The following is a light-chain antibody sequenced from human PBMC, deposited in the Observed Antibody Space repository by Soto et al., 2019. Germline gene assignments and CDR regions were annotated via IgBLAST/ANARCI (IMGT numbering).Light chain of an antibody. CDR1: GSNIGSNS. CDR2: DNN. Sequence: QSVLTQPPSVSAAPGQTVTISCSGSGSNIGSNSVSWYQQVPGTAPKLLLYDNNKRPSGIPDRFSGSKSGTSATLGITGLQTADEADYYCGTWESYLSVEVFGGGTKLTVL. J-gene: IGLJ2*01. CDR3: GTWESYLSVEV. V-gene: IGLV1-51*01.